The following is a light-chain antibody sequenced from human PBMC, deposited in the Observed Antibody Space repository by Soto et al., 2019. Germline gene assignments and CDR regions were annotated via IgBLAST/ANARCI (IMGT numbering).Light chain of an antibody. J-gene: IGKJ5*01. CDR1: QDVSTW. Sequence: DVQMTQSPSTLSASVGDRVTITCRASQDVSTWLAWYQQKPGKAPKLLIYAASSLESGVPSRFSGSGSGTEFTLTISSLQPDDFATYYCQHADSFPLITFGQGTRLEI. V-gene: IGKV1-5*01. CDR2: AAS. CDR3: QHADSFPLIT.